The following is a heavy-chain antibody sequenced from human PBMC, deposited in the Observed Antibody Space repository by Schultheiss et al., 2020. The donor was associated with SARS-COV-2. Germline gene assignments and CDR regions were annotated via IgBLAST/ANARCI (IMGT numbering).Heavy chain of an antibody. D-gene: IGHD6-19*01. CDR2: ISYDGSNK. CDR3: ARDTGEAVAGTDNWFDP. J-gene: IGHJ5*02. V-gene: IGHV3-30*07. Sequence: GESLKISCAASGFTFSSYAMSWVRQAPGKGLEWVAVISYDGSNKYYADSVKGRFTISRDNSKNTLYLQMNSLRAEDTAVYYCARDTGEAVAGTDNWFDPWGQGTLVTVSS. CDR1: GFTFSSYA.